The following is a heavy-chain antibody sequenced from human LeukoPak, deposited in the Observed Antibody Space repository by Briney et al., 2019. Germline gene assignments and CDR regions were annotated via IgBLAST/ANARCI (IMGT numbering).Heavy chain of an antibody. D-gene: IGHD7-27*01. CDR1: GGSISSYY. CDR2: IYYSGST. J-gene: IGHJ5*02. CDR3: ARVSPSGWFDP. Sequence: SETLSLTCTVSGGSISSYYWSWIRQPPGKGLGWIGYIYYSGSTNYNPSLKSRVTISVDTSKNQFSLKLSSVTAADTAVYYCARVSPSGWFDPWGQGTLVTVSS. V-gene: IGHV4-59*01.